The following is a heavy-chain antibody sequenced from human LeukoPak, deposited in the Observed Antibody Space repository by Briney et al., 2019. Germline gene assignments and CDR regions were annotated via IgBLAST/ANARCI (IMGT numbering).Heavy chain of an antibody. CDR1: GGSISSSSYY. V-gene: IGHV4-39*01. J-gene: IGHJ5*02. Sequence: SETLSLTCTVSGGSISSSSYYWGWIRQPPGKGLEWIGSIYYSGSTYYNPSLKSRVTISVDTSKNQFSLKLSSVTAADMAVYYCARLAILYGWFDPWGQGALVTVSS. D-gene: IGHD2/OR15-2a*01. CDR2: IYYSGST. CDR3: ARLAILYGWFDP.